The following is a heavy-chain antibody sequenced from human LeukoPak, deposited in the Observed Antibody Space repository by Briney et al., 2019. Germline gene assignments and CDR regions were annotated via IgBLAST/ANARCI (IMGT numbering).Heavy chain of an antibody. V-gene: IGHV4-59*12. CDR3: AKGAGGFSYYNWFDP. CDR2: IYYSGST. Sequence: SETLSLTCTVSGASISSYYWSWIRQPPGKGLEWIGYIYYSGSTNYNPSLKSRVTISVDTSKNQFSLKLASVTAADTAIYYCAKGAGGFSYYNWFDPWGQGTLVTVSS. CDR1: GASISSYY. D-gene: IGHD5-18*01. J-gene: IGHJ5*02.